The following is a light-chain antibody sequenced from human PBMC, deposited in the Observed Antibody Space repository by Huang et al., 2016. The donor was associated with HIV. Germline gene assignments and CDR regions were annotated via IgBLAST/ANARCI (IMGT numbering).Light chain of an antibody. CDR3: QQRSNWPPLT. Sequence: EIVLTQSPATLSLSPGDRATLSCRASQSISTVLAWYQHKPGQAPRLLIYYASTRASGIPPTFSGSVSGTDFTLTISSLEPEYFAIYYCQQRSNWPPLTVGGGTKVEIK. CDR1: QSISTV. CDR2: YAS. V-gene: IGKV3-11*01. J-gene: IGKJ4*01.